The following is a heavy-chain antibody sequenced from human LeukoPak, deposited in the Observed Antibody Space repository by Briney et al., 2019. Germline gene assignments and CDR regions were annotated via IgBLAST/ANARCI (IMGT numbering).Heavy chain of an antibody. V-gene: IGHV3-48*01. J-gene: IGHJ4*02. CDR1: GFTFSRYN. D-gene: IGHD1-26*01. Sequence: PGGSLRLSCVASGFTFSRYNMNWVRQAPGKGLEWVSYISSSGTTIFYADSVKGRFTISRDNAKNSLYLQMSSLRVEDTAVYYCAKDLVGSNPHDYWGQGTLVTVSS. CDR2: ISSSGTTI. CDR3: AKDLVGSNPHDY.